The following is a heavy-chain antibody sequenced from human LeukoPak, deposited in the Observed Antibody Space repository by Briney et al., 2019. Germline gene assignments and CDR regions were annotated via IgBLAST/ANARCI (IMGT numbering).Heavy chain of an antibody. Sequence: SETLSLTCTVSGGSISSYYWSWIRQPPGKGLEWIGYIYYSGSTNYNPSLKSRVTISVDTSKNQFSLKVTSVTVADTAVYYCASRIRYFDWSPPHFDSWGQGTLVTVSS. D-gene: IGHD3-9*01. J-gene: IGHJ4*02. CDR1: GGSISSYY. CDR3: ASRIRYFDWSPPHFDS. CDR2: IYYSGST. V-gene: IGHV4-59*12.